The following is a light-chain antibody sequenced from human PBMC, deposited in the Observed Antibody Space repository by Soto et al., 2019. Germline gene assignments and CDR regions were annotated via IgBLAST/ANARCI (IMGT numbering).Light chain of an antibody. V-gene: IGKV3-20*01. Sequence: ENVLTQSPGTLSLSPGDTATLSCRASQTIFNSYLAWYQQKPGQAPRLLIYGASSRATGIPDRFSGGGSGTDFTLTITRLEPEDFATYYCQQLNSYPPFTFGPGTKVDIK. CDR3: QQLNSYPPFT. CDR2: GAS. J-gene: IGKJ3*01. CDR1: QTIFNSY.